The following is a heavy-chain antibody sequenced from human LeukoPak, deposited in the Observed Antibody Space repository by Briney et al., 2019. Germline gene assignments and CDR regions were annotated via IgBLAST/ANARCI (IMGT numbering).Heavy chain of an antibody. CDR2: ISSGGSTI. V-gene: IGHV3-11*01. J-gene: IGHJ5*02. Sequence: PGGSLRLSCAASGFTFSDYYMSWIRQAPGKGLEWVSYISSGGSTIYYADSVKGRFTISRDNAKNSLYLQMNSLRAKDTAVYYCASSITMVPFDPWGQGTLVTVSS. CDR1: GFTFSDYY. D-gene: IGHD3-10*01. CDR3: ASSITMVPFDP.